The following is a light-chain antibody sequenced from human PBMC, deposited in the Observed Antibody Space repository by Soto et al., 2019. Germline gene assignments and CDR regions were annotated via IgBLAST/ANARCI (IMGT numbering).Light chain of an antibody. CDR1: QSITTY. J-gene: IGKJ2*01. CDR3: QQSHSTPYT. CDR2: AAS. V-gene: IGKV1-39*01. Sequence: DIQMTQSPSSLSASVGDRITIACRASQSITTYLNRYQQKPGKAPNLLIYAASSLQSGVPSRFSGSGSGADFTLTITSLQPEDFATYYCQQSHSTPYTFGQGTKVDIK.